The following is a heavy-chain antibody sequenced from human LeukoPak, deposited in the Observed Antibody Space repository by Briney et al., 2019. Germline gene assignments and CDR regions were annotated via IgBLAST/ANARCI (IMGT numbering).Heavy chain of an antibody. D-gene: IGHD3-16*01. CDR3: ARVMSASVWRSYGSYYYYYYMDI. J-gene: IGHJ6*03. CDR2: IKQDGSEK. V-gene: IGHV3-7*01. Sequence: PGGSLRLSCAASGFTFSRYWMSWVRQAPGKGLEWVAKIKQDGSEKYSVDSVKGRFTISRDNAKNSLYMQMNSLRAEDTAVYYCARVMSASVWRSYGSYYYYYYMDIWGKGTTVTVSS. CDR1: GFTFSRYW.